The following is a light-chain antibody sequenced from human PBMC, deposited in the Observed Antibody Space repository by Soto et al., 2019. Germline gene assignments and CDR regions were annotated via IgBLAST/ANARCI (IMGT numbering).Light chain of an antibody. CDR2: AAS. CDR3: QQSFSTSTVT. CDR1: QSIRTY. J-gene: IGKJ4*01. V-gene: IGKV1-39*01. Sequence: DVQLTQSPSSLSAAVGDRVTITCRASQSIRTYLNWYQQRPGKAPKLLIYAASTLHSGVPSRFSGSGSGTEFTLNISSLQPEDFATYYCQQSFSTSTVTFGGGTRVEI.